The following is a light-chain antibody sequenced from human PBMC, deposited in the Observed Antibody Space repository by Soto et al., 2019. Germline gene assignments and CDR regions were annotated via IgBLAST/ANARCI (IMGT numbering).Light chain of an antibody. Sequence: DIVVTQSPATLSASPGERVTLSCRASQFVSSRLAWYQQRPGQVPRLLIYDTSTRAPGISARFSGSGSGTEFTLTISSLQSEDFEVYYGQEYIQWPPGMFGPGTTVDIK. CDR3: QEYIQWPPGM. V-gene: IGKV3-15*01. J-gene: IGKJ1*01. CDR1: QFVSSR. CDR2: DTS.